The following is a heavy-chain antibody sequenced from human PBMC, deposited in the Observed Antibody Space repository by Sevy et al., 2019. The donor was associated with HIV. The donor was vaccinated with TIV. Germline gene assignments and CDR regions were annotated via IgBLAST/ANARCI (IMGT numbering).Heavy chain of an antibody. CDR1: GFTFSSYA. Sequence: GGSLRLSCAASGFTFSSYAMSWVRQAPGKGLEWVSAISGSGGSTYYADSVKGRFTISRDNSKNKLYLQMNSLRADDTAVYYCAKSELYYDSLTGYASWFDPWGQGTLVTVS. CDR2: ISGSGGST. J-gene: IGHJ5*02. D-gene: IGHD3-9*01. V-gene: IGHV3-23*01. CDR3: AKSELYYDSLTGYASWFDP.